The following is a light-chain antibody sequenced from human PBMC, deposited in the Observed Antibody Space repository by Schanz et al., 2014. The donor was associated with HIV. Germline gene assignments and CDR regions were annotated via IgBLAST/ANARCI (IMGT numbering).Light chain of an antibody. CDR2: RDN. CDR3: ASWDDSLKGPV. V-gene: IGLV1-47*01. Sequence: HSVLTQPPSASGTPGQRVTISCSGSSSNIGFNYVYWYQQFPGTAPKLLIYRDNQRPSGVPDRFSGSESGTSASLAISGLQSEDEADYYCASWDDSLKGPVFGGGTKLTVL. J-gene: IGLJ3*02. CDR1: SSNIGFNY.